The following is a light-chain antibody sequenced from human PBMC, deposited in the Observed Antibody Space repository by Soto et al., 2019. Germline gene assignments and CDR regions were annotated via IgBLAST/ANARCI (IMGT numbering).Light chain of an antibody. V-gene: IGKV1-5*01. CDR2: DAS. CDR1: QSISSW. CDR3: QQSYYNPT. J-gene: IGKJ1*01. Sequence: DIHMTQSPSTLSASVGDRVTITCRASQSISSWLAWYQQKPGKAPKLLIYDASSLESGVPSRFSGSGSGTDFTLTISSLQREDFATYYCQQSYYNPTFGQGTKVDIK.